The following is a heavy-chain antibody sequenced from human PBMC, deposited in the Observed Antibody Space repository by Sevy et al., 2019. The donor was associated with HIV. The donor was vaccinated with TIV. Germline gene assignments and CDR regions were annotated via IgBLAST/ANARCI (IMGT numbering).Heavy chain of an antibody. V-gene: IGHV3-48*02. CDR1: GFTFSSYS. J-gene: IGHJ6*02. D-gene: IGHD5-18*01. CDR3: ARVDTAMVTSYYGMDV. CDR2: ISSSSSTI. Sequence: GGSLRLSCAASGFTFSSYSMKWVRQAPGKGLEWVSYISSSSSTIYYADSVKGRFTISRDNAKNSLYLQMNSLRDEDTAVYYGARVDTAMVTSYYGMDVWGQGTTVTVSS.